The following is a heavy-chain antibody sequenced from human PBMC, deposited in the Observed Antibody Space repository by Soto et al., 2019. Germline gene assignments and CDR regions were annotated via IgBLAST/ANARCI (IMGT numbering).Heavy chain of an antibody. V-gene: IGHV3-33*01. CDR1: GFTFSSYG. CDR3: ASDGQQQMSDWFDP. Sequence: PGGSLRHSCAASGFTFSSYGMHWVRQAPGKGLEWVSVIGYDGSNKYYADSVKGRITISRDNSKNTLYLQMNSLRAEDTAVYYCASDGQQQMSDWFDPCGHGTLVTVS. J-gene: IGHJ5*02. CDR2: IGYDGSNK. D-gene: IGHD6-13*01.